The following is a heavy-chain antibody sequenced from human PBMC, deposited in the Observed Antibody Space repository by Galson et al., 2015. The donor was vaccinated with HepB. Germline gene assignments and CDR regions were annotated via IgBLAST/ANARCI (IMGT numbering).Heavy chain of an antibody. CDR1: GYTLTDFS. Sequence: SVKVSCTVSGYTLTDFSMHWVRQAPGKGLEWMAGFDSEDGETIYAQKFKGRVTMTDDTSKDTAYMELSSLRSDDTAVYYCATEVLDVWGQGTTVTVSS. D-gene: IGHD2-8*01. V-gene: IGHV1-24*01. J-gene: IGHJ6*02. CDR2: FDSEDGET. CDR3: ATEVLDV.